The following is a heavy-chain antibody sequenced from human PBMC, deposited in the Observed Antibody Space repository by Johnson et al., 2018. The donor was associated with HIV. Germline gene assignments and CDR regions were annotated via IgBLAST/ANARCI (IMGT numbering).Heavy chain of an antibody. V-gene: IGHV3-30*02. CDR1: GLTLSRCD. Sequence: QMQLVESGGGVVQPGGSLRLSCAASGLTLSRCDMHWVRQAPGKGLEWVAFIRYDGSNKYYADSVKGRFTISRDNSKNTLYLQMNSLRAEDTAVYYCTTDLSFTVTRGGGGDAFDIWGQGTMVSVSS. CDR3: TTDLSFTVTRGGGGDAFDI. J-gene: IGHJ3*02. CDR2: IRYDGSNK. D-gene: IGHD4-17*01.